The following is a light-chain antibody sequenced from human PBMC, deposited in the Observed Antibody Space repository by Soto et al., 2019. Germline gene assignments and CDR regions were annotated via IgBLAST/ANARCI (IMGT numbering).Light chain of an antibody. CDR1: QSVSTY. Sequence: IVLTQSPATVSLSPGERATLSCRASQSVSTYLAWYQQKPGQAPRLRIYDTSNRATGIPARLSGSGSGTDFTLTISSLEPEDFAVYYCQQRSNWLTFGGGTKVDIK. CDR3: QQRSNWLT. CDR2: DTS. J-gene: IGKJ4*01. V-gene: IGKV3-11*01.